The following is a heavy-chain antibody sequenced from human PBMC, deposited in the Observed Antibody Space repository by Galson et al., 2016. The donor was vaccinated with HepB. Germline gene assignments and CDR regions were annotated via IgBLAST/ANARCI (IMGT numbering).Heavy chain of an antibody. Sequence: SETLSLTCAVYGGPSGPYYWNWIRQSPGKGLEWIGEINHTGSTNYNPSLTSRVTISADTSKNHFSLKLNSLTAADAAVYYCAVDYDQVAFHMWGQGTKVTVSS. CDR3: AVDYDQVAFHM. CDR2: INHTGST. V-gene: IGHV4-34*01. D-gene: IGHD3-16*01. CDR1: GGPSGPYY. J-gene: IGHJ3*02.